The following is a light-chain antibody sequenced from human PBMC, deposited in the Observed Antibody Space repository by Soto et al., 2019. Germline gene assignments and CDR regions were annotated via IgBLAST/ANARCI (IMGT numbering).Light chain of an antibody. CDR1: SSNIGAGYD. Sequence: QSVLTQPPSVSGAPGQRVTISCTGSSSNIGAGYDVHWYQQLPGTAPKLLIYGNSNRPSGVPYRFSGSKSGTSASLAITGLQAEDAADYYCQSYDSSLSVVFGGGTKVTVL. CDR3: QSYDSSLSVV. V-gene: IGLV1-40*01. CDR2: GNS. J-gene: IGLJ2*01.